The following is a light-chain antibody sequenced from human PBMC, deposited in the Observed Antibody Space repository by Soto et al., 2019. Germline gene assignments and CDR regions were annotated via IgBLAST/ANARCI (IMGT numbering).Light chain of an antibody. CDR2: GNT. Sequence: QSVLTQPPSVSGAPGQRVTISCTGSSSNIGTPYDVHWYQQLPGTAPKLLISGNTDRPSGVPDRFSGSKSGTTASLAITGLQAEDEADYYCRSYDTSLSVGVFGGGTKLTVL. CDR1: SSNIGTPYD. V-gene: IGLV1-40*01. CDR3: RSYDTSLSVGV. J-gene: IGLJ3*02.